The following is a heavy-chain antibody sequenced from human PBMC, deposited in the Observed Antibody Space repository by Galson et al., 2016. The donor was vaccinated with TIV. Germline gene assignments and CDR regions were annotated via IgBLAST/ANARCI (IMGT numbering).Heavy chain of an antibody. CDR3: ARGSNYFDY. V-gene: IGHV1-8*01. CDR2: MNPKRGET. D-gene: IGHD2-8*01. CDR1: GYSFSTYD. Sequence: SVKVSCKASGYSFSTYDIHWVRQAPGQGLEWVGWMNPKRGETGSAQLPRGRVTLTRDTSLTTAYMDLTSLSPDVTVVYFCARGSNYFDYWGQGALVTVSP. J-gene: IGHJ4*02.